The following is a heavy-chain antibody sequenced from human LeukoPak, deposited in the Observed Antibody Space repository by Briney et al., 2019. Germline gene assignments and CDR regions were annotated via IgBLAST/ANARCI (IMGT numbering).Heavy chain of an antibody. CDR3: AKDIQTTVVNQPFDY. CDR2: ISGSGGST. D-gene: IGHD4-23*01. Sequence: GGSLRLSCAGSGFTFSSYGLHWVRQAPGKGLEWVSAISGSGGSTYYADSVKGRFTISRDNSKNTLYLQMNSLRAEDTAVYYCAKDIQTTVVNQPFDYWGQGTLVTVSS. V-gene: IGHV3-23*01. CDR1: GFTFSSYG. J-gene: IGHJ4*02.